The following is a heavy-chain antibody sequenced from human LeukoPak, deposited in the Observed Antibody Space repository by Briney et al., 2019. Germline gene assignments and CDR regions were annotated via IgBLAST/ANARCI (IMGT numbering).Heavy chain of an antibody. V-gene: IGHV4-59*01. CDR1: GGSISSYY. D-gene: IGHD3-3*01. CDR2: IYYSGST. Sequence: SETLSLTCTVSGGSISSYYWSWIRQPPGKGLEWIGYIYYSGSTNYNPSLKSRVTISVDTSKNQFSLKLSSVTAADTAVYYCARGNDFWSAYPLGYYYYYMDVWGKGTTVTVSS. CDR3: ARGNDFWSAYPLGYYYYYMDV. J-gene: IGHJ6*03.